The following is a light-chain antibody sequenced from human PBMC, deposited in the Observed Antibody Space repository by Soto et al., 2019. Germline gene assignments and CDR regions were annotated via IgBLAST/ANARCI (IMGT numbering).Light chain of an antibody. V-gene: IGKV1-5*03. Sequence: DIQMTQSPSTLSASVGDRVIITCRASQSISSWLAWYQQKPGKAPNLLIYKASTFKSGVPSRFSGSGSGTEFTLTISSLQPDDFATYYCQQYDNDSWTFGQGTKVESK. CDR2: KAS. J-gene: IGKJ1*01. CDR1: QSISSW. CDR3: QQYDNDSWT.